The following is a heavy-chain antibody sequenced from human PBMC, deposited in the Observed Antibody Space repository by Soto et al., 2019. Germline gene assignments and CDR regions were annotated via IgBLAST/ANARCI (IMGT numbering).Heavy chain of an antibody. J-gene: IGHJ6*02. V-gene: IGHV4-39*02. CDR3: AREDDGGDRDYYGLDV. CDR2: IFYSGST. Sequence: SETLSLTCNVSGGSISSSRSYWAWIRQPPGKGLEWIANIFYSGSTYYNPSLQSRVTVSVDTSKNQFSLKLTSVTAADTAVYFCAREDDGGDRDYYGLDVWGQGTTVTVSS. CDR1: GGSISSSRSY. D-gene: IGHD2-21*01.